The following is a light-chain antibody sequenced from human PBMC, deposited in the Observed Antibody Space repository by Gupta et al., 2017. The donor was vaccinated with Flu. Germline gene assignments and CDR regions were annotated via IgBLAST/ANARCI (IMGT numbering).Light chain of an antibody. V-gene: IGLV3-25*02. CDR3: QSSDTSAIWV. CDR2: KDS. CDR1: ALPKQY. J-gene: IGLJ3*02. Sequence: SYEPTQPPSVSVSPGHTARITCSGNALPKQYAYWYRQKPGQAPMVVIYKDSERPSGIPERFSGSSSGTTVTLTISGVQAEDEADYYCQSSDTSAIWVFGGGPKLTVL.